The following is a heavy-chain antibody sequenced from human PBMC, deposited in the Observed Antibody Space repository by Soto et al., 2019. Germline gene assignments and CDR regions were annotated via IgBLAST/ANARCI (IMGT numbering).Heavy chain of an antibody. Sequence: EVQLVESGGGLVQPGGSLRLSCAASGFTFSGRSMHWVRQAPGKGVVWVSGIDNAGTDSTYADSVKGRFTSSRDNAKNTLDLQMNSLRVEDTAVYYCARGWFGPDVWGKGTTVTVSS. V-gene: IGHV3-74*01. CDR3: ARGWFGPDV. CDR1: GFTFSGRS. CDR2: IDNAGTDS. J-gene: IGHJ6*04. D-gene: IGHD3-10*01.